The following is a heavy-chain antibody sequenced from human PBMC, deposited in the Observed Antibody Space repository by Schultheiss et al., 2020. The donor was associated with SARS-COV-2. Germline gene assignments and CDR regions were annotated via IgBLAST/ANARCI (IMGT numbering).Heavy chain of an antibody. CDR1: GGSISSYY. J-gene: IGHJ4*02. V-gene: IGHV4-59*01. CDR2: IYYSGST. CDR3: ARRHYDSWSGLYYFDY. Sequence: SETLSLTCTVSGGSISSYYWSWIRQPPGKGLEWIGYIYYSGSTNYNPSLKSRVTISVDTSKNQFSLKLSSVTAADTAVYYCARRHYDSWSGLYYFDYWGQGTLVTVSS. D-gene: IGHD3-3*01.